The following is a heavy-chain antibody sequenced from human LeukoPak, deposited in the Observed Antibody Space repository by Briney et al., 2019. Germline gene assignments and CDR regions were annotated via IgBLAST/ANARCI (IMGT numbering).Heavy chain of an antibody. CDR2: IYSGGST. Sequence: PGGSLRLSCAASGFTVSSNYMSWVRQAPGKGLEWVSVIYSGGSTYYADSVKGRFTISRDNSKNTLYLQMNSLGVDDTAVYYCAKLVAVTGSDDYWGRGTLVTVSS. CDR3: AKLVAVTGSDDY. J-gene: IGHJ4*02. V-gene: IGHV3-66*01. CDR1: GFTVSSNY. D-gene: IGHD6-19*01.